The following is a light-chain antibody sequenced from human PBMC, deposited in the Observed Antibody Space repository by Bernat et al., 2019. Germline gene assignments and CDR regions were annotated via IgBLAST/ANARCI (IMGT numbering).Light chain of an antibody. CDR3: QQSYSAPPVT. V-gene: IGKV1-39*01. J-gene: IGKJ5*01. CDR1: QPVTNN. Sequence: IQMTQSPSSLSASVGDTVTITCRASQPVTNNLHWYQQKPGKAPNLLIFSASSLQSGGPSWFSGSGSGTDFTLTINSLQPEDFATYYCQQSYSAPPVTFGQGTRLDIK. CDR2: SAS.